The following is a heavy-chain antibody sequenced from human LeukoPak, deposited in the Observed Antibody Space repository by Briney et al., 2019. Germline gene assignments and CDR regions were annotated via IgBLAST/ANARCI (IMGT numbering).Heavy chain of an antibody. CDR3: ARDRVTISGVVSGWFDP. CDR2: IYDSGST. D-gene: IGHD3-3*01. J-gene: IGHJ5*02. V-gene: IGHV4-39*07. Sequence: SETLSLTCTVSGGSIGSSLYYWGWKRQPPGQGLEWIGSIYDSGSTYYNPSLESRVTISVDTSKNQFSLKLSSVTAADTAVYYCARDRVTISGVVSGWFDPWGQGTLVTVSS. CDR1: GGSIGSSLYY.